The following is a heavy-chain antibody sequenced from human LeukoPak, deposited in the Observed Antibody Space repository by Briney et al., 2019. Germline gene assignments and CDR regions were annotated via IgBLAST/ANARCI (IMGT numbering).Heavy chain of an antibody. CDR2: ISSTGSST. V-gene: IGHV3-23*01. CDR1: GFTFSSYA. Sequence: GGSLRLSCAASGFTFSSYAMSWVRQAPGKGLEWVSAISSTGSSTYYADSVKGRFTISRDTSKDTLYLQMNSLRAEDTAVYYSAKDLTSNSWLPFDYWGQGTLVTVSS. D-gene: IGHD6-13*01. CDR3: AKDLTSNSWLPFDY. J-gene: IGHJ4*02.